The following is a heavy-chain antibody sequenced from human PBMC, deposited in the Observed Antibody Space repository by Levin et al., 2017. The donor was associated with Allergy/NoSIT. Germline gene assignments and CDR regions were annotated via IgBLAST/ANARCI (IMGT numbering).Heavy chain of an antibody. D-gene: IGHD3-22*01. J-gene: IGHJ4*02. Sequence: GGSLRLSCAASGITFSSYAMSWVRQAPGKGLEWVSAISGSGGSTYYADSVKGRFTISRDNSKNTVYLQMNSLRAEDSAVYYCAKDRRYYDSSGYFGGVLSAEYFDYWGQGTLVTVSS. CDR3: AKDRRYYDSSGYFGGVLSAEYFDY. CDR1: GITFSSYA. V-gene: IGHV3-23*01. CDR2: ISGSGGST.